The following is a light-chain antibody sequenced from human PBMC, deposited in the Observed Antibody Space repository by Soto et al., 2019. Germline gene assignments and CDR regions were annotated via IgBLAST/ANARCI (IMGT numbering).Light chain of an antibody. CDR3: ATWDDRLSGVV. V-gene: IGLV1-47*01. Sequence: QSVLTQSPSASGTPGQRVTISCSGINSNTGSNYVHWYQQFPGTAPKVLIYRNSQRPSGVPDRFSGSKSGISASLAISGLRSEDEADYFCATWDDRLSGVVFGGGTKLTVL. J-gene: IGLJ2*01. CDR1: NSNTGSNY. CDR2: RNS.